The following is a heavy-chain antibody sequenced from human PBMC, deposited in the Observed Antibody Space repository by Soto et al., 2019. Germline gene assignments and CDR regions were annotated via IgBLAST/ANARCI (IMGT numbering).Heavy chain of an antibody. J-gene: IGHJ3*02. V-gene: IGHV2-5*01. CDR1: GFSLSSIAVGVG. Sequence: SGPTLVNPTQTLTLTCTFSGFSLSSIAVGVGVGWIRQPPGKALEWLALIYWNDDKRYSPSLKSRLTITKDTSKNQVVLTMTNMDPVDTATYYCAHYQTGPNCSGGSCYSYIGAFDIWGQGTMVTVSS. CDR2: IYWNDDK. CDR3: AHYQTGPNCSGGSCYSYIGAFDI. D-gene: IGHD2-15*01.